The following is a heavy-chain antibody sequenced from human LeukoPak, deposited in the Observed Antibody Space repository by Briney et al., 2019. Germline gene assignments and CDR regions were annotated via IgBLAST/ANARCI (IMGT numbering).Heavy chain of an antibody. Sequence: GGSLRLSCAASGFTFSSYSMSWVRQAPGKGLEWVSSISTGSYISYADSVKGRFTISRDNAKNSLYLQMNSLRAEDTAVYYCARAAGGGSSWYSYYWGQGTLVTVSS. J-gene: IGHJ4*02. D-gene: IGHD6-13*01. CDR1: GFTFSSYS. CDR3: ARAAGGGSSWYSYY. V-gene: IGHV3-21*06. CDR2: ISTGSYI.